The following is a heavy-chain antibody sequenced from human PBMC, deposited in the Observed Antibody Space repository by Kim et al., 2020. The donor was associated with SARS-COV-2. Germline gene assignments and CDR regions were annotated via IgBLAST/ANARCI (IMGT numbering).Heavy chain of an antibody. CDR3: ARGGGVHYGSSVYYGYYYSGMHV. V-gene: IGHV1-18*01. CDR2: ISSNNGNT. Sequence: ASVKVSCKASSYTFTSYGVTWVRQAPGQGLEWMGWISSNNGNTNYAQLLQDRVTMTTDTSTSTAYMELRSLRSDDTTVYYCARGGGVHYGSSVYYGYYYSGMHVWGQGSTVTVAS. CDR1: SYTFTSYG. D-gene: IGHD3-22*01. J-gene: IGHJ6*02.